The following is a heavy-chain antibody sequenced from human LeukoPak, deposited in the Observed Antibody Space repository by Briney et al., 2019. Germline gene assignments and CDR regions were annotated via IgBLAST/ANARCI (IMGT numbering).Heavy chain of an antibody. CDR2: LKSKSDGGTT. CDR1: GFSDAW. J-gene: IGHJ4*02. D-gene: IGHD3-10*01. CDR3: AKESFLFNSLYGSGTFDY. Sequence: PGGSLRLSCAASGFSDAWMSWVRQAPGKGLEWVGLLKSKSDGGTTDYAAPVKGRFTISRDDSKNTLYLQMNSLRAEDTAVYYCAKESFLFNSLYGSGTFDYWGQGTLVTVSS. V-gene: IGHV3-15*01.